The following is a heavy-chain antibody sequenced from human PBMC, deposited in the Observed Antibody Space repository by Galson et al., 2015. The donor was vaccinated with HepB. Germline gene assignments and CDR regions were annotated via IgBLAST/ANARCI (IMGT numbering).Heavy chain of an antibody. CDR3: ANAPNYYGSGSYSYNGY. Sequence: SLRLSCAASGFSFSSYAMSWVRQAPGKGLEWVSAISSRDDSTYYADSVKGRFTISRDNSKNTLYLQMNSLRAEDTAVYYCANAPNYYGSGSYSYNGYWGQGTLVTVSS. CDR1: GFSFSSYA. CDR2: ISSRDDST. V-gene: IGHV3-23*01. J-gene: IGHJ4*02. D-gene: IGHD3-10*01.